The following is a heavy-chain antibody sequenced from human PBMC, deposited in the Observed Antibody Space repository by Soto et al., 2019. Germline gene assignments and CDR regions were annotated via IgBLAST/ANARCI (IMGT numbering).Heavy chain of an antibody. CDR2: MKHDGSEK. J-gene: IGHJ3*02. CDR1: GFTFSSYW. Sequence: GGSLRLSCAASGFTFSSYWMSWVRQAPGKGLEWVANMKHDGSEKYYVDSVKGRFTISRDNAKNSLYLQMNSLRAEDTAVYYCARGLSQAWFGELSDAFDIWGQGTMVTVSS. V-gene: IGHV3-7*01. D-gene: IGHD3-10*01. CDR3: ARGLSQAWFGELSDAFDI.